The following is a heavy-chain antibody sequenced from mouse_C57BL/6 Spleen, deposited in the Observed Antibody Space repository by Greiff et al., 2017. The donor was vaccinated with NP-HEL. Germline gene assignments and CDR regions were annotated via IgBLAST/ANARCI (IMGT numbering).Heavy chain of an antibody. CDR2: IYPGDGDT. CDR3: AGDYGPPSFAY. V-gene: IGHV1-82*01. CDR1: GYAFSSSW. D-gene: IGHD1-1*02. Sequence: QVQLQQSGPELVKPGASVKISCKASGYAFSSSWMNWVKQRPGKGLEWIGRIYPGDGDTNYNGKFKGKATLTADKSSSTAYMQLSSLTSEDSAVYFCAGDYGPPSFAYWGQGTLVTVSA. J-gene: IGHJ3*01.